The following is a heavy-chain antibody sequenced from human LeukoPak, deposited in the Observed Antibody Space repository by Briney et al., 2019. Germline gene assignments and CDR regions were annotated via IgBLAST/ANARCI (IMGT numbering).Heavy chain of an antibody. CDR3: ARESGGQQLVLRDAFDI. CDR1: GGSISSYY. CDR2: IYYSGST. J-gene: IGHJ3*02. Sequence: PSETLSLTCTVSGGSISSYYWSWIRQPPGKGLEWIGYIYYSGSTNYNPSLKSRVTISVDTSKNQFSLKLSSVTAADTAVYYCARESGGQQLVLRDAFDIWGQGTMVTVSS. D-gene: IGHD6-13*01. V-gene: IGHV4-59*13.